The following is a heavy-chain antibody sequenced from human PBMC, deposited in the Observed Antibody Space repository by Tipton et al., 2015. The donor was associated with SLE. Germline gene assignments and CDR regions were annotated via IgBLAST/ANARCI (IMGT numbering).Heavy chain of an antibody. CDR3: TTHYGGNSLLY. CDR1: GFTFSNAW. D-gene: IGHD4-23*01. Sequence: SLRLSCAASGFTFSNAWMSWVRQAPGKGLEWVGRIKSKTDGGTTDYAAPVKGRFTISRDDSKSTLYLQMNSLKTEDTAVYYCTTHYGGNSLLYWGQGTLVTVSS. J-gene: IGHJ4*02. V-gene: IGHV3-15*01. CDR2: IKSKTDGGTT.